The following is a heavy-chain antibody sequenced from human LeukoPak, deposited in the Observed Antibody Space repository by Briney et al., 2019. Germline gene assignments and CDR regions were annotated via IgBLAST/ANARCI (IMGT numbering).Heavy chain of an antibody. CDR2: INHSGST. Sequence: PGGSLRLSCAASGFTFSSQAMSWIRQPPGKGLEWIGEINHSGSTKYNPSLKSRVTISVDTSKNQFSLKLSSVTAADTAVYYCARRLGRKFGERFYYYHYMDVWGKGTTVTISS. CDR1: GFTFSSQA. D-gene: IGHD3-16*01. V-gene: IGHV4-34*01. CDR3: ARRLGRKFGERFYYYHYMDV. J-gene: IGHJ6*03.